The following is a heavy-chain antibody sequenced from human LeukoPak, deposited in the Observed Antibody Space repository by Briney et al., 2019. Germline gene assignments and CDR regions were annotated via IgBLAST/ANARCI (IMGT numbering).Heavy chain of an antibody. CDR2: IYSSGST. V-gene: IGHV4-4*07. D-gene: IGHD1-26*01. Sequence: SETLSLACTVSGGSISGYYWSWIRQPAGKGLELIGRIYSSGSTNYNPSLKSRVTMSVDTSKNQFSLKLSSVTAADTAVYYCAREYSGSYRQYNWFDPWGQGTLVTVSS. CDR3: AREYSGSYRQYNWFDP. J-gene: IGHJ5*02. CDR1: GGSISGYY.